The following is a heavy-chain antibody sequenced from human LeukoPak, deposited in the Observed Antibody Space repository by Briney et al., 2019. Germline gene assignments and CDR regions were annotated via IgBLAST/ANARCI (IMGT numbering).Heavy chain of an antibody. CDR3: AKWGTGGAFDI. D-gene: IGHD3-10*01. CDR1: GFTFSSYG. Sequence: GGSLRLSCAASGFTFSSYGMHWVRQAPGKGLEWVAVISYDGSNKYYADSVKGRFTISRDNSKNTLYLQMNSLSAEDTAVYYCAKWGTGGAFDIWGQGTMVTVSS. CDR2: ISYDGSNK. V-gene: IGHV3-30*18. J-gene: IGHJ3*02.